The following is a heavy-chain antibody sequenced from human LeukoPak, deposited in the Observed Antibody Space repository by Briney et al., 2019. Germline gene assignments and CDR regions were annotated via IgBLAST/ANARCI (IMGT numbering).Heavy chain of an antibody. CDR2: IIPVFGTA. CDR3: ARVPSIAAAGTDFDY. Sequence: SVKVSCKASGGTFSSYAISWVRQAPGQGLEWMGGIIPVFGTANYAQKFQGRVTITADESTSTAYMELSSLRSEDTAVYYCARVPSIAAAGTDFDYWGQGTLVTVSS. V-gene: IGHV1-69*13. J-gene: IGHJ4*02. CDR1: GGTFSSYA. D-gene: IGHD6-13*01.